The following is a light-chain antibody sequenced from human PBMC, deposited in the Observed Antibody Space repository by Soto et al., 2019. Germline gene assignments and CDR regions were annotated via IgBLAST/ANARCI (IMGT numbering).Light chain of an antibody. V-gene: IGKV1-5*03. CDR3: QQYNSYSPP. Sequence: DIQMTQSPSTLSASVGDRVTITCRASQSISSWLAWYQQKPGKAPNLLIYKASSLESGVPSRFSGSESWTKFTLTIRSLQPDDFATYYCQQYNSYSPPFGQGTQVDIK. J-gene: IGKJ1*01. CDR1: QSISSW. CDR2: KAS.